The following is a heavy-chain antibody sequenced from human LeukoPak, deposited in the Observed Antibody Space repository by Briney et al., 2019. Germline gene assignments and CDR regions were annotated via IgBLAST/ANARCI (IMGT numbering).Heavy chain of an antibody. V-gene: IGHV3-23*01. Sequence: GGSLRLSCAASGFTFSSYAMSWVRQAPGKGLEWVSAISGSGGSTYYADSVKGRFTISRDNSKNTLYLQMNSLRAEDTAVYYCAKDLRIVGATEDKVDYWGQGTLVTVFS. J-gene: IGHJ4*02. CDR2: ISGSGGST. CDR3: AKDLRIVGATEDKVDY. CDR1: GFTFSSYA. D-gene: IGHD1-26*01.